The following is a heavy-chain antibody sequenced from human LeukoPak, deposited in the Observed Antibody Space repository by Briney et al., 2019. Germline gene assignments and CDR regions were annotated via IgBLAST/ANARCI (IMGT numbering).Heavy chain of an antibody. CDR3: ARDHRGIQLWLQRGYFDY. CDR1: GYTFTGYY. J-gene: IGHJ4*02. CDR2: INPNSGGT. Sequence: ASVKVSCKASGYTFTGYYMHWVRQAPGQGLEWMGWINPNSGGTNYAQKFQGRVTMTRDTSISTAYMELSRLRSDDTAVYYCARDHRGIQLWLQRGYFDYWGQGTLVTVSS. V-gene: IGHV1-2*02. D-gene: IGHD5-18*01.